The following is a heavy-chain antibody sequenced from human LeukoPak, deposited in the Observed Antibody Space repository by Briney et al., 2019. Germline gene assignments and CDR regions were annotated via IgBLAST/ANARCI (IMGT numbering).Heavy chain of an antibody. CDR1: GGSISSYY. CDR2: IYYSGST. CDR3: ARGRGFTYSSSWYSDWFDP. Sequence: SETLSLTCTVSGGSISSYYWSWIRQPPGKGLEWIGYIYYSGSTNYNPSLKSRVTISVDTSKNQFSLKLSSVTAADTAVYYCARGRGFTYSSSWYSDWFDPWGQGTLVTVSS. J-gene: IGHJ5*02. V-gene: IGHV4-59*01. D-gene: IGHD6-13*01.